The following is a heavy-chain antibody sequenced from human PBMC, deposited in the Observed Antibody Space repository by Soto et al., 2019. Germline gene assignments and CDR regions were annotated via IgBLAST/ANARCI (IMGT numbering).Heavy chain of an antibody. Sequence: PSETLSLTCTVSGGSISSYYWSWIRQPPGKGLEWIGYIYYSGSTNYNPSLKSRVTISVDTSKNQFSLKLSSVTAADTAVYYCAREETLFYDILTGYYTRYFDYWGQGTLVTVSS. CDR3: AREETLFYDILTGYYTRYFDY. CDR1: GGSISSYY. D-gene: IGHD3-9*01. V-gene: IGHV4-59*01. J-gene: IGHJ4*02. CDR2: IYYSGST.